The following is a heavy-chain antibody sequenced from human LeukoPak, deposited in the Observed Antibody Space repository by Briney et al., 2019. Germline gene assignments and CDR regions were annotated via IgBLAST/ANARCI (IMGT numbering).Heavy chain of an antibody. CDR2: IYDSGST. CDR1: GGSFSGCY. D-gene: IGHD3-16*01. CDR3: ARHYGP. V-gene: IGHV4-34*01. Sequence: SETLSLTCAVYGGSFSGCYWSWIRQPPGKGLEWIGSIYDSGSTYYNPSLKSRVTISVDTSKNQFSLKLNSVTAADTAVYYCARHYGPWGQGTLVTVSS. J-gene: IGHJ5*02.